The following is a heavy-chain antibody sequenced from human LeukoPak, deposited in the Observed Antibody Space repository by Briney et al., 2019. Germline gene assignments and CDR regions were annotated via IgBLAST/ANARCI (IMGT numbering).Heavy chain of an antibody. CDR2: ISYDGSNK. Sequence: GGSLRLSCAVSGFTFSSYAMHWVRQAPGKGLEWVAVISYDGSNKYYADSVKGRFTISRDNSKNTLYLQMNSLRAEDTAVYYCARAYDSSPFDYWGQGTLVTVSS. CDR1: GFTFSSYA. J-gene: IGHJ4*02. V-gene: IGHV3-30-3*01. D-gene: IGHD3-22*01. CDR3: ARAYDSSPFDY.